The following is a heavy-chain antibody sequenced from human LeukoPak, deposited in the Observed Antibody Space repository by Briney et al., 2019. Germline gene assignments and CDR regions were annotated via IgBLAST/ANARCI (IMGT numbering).Heavy chain of an antibody. V-gene: IGHV3-30*03. CDR3: ARRYSSGWSLYFYGMDV. CDR1: GFTFSSYS. J-gene: IGHJ6*02. D-gene: IGHD6-19*01. Sequence: GGSLRLSGAASGFTFSSYSMNWVRQAPGKGLEWVAVISFDGNNKYYADSVKGRFTISRDNSKNTLDLQMNSLRDEDTALYYCARRYSSGWSLYFYGMDVWGQGTTVTVSS. CDR2: ISFDGNNK.